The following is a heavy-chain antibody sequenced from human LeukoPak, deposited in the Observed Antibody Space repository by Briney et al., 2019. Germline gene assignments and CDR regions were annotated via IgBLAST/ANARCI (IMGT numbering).Heavy chain of an antibody. CDR2: INPNSGGT. CDR3: ARSPHILTGENFDF. V-gene: IGHV1-2*02. J-gene: IGHJ4*02. D-gene: IGHD3-9*01. Sequence: GASVKVSCKSSGYTFSNYAISWVRQAPGQGLEWMGWINPNSGGTNYAQKFQDRVSMTRDTSISTAYMQLSRLRSDDTAVYYCARSPHILTGENFDFWGQGTLLTVSS. CDR1: GYTFSNYA.